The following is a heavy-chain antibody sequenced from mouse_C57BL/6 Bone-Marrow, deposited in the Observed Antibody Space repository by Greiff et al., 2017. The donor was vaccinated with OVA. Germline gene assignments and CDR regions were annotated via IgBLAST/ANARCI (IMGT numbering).Heavy chain of an antibody. J-gene: IGHJ1*03. CDR2: IWSGGGT. Sequence: QVQLKESGPGLVQPSQSLSITCTVSGFSLTSYGVHWVRQSPGKGLEWLGVIWSGGGTDYNAAFISRLSISKDNSKSQVFFKMNSLQADDTAIYYCASPSTMVTYWYFDVWGTGTTVTVSS. V-gene: IGHV2-2*01. CDR1: GFSLTSYG. D-gene: IGHD2-2*01. CDR3: ASPSTMVTYWYFDV.